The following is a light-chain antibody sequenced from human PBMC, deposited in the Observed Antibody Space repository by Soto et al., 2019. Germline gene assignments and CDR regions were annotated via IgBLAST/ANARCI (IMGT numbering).Light chain of an antibody. CDR2: QVS. Sequence: QSALTQPASVSGSPGQSITISCTGTGSDVGRSNYVSWYQQYPGKVPKLMIYQVSNRPSGVPIRFSGSKSGDTASLTISGLQAEDEADYYCTSYTTSSTWVFGGGTKLTVL. CDR3: TSYTTSSTWV. CDR1: GSDVGRSNY. J-gene: IGLJ3*02. V-gene: IGLV2-14*01.